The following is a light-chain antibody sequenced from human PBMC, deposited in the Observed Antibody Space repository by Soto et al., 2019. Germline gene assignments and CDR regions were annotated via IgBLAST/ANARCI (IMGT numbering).Light chain of an antibody. Sequence: EIVLTQSPGTLSVSPGERATLFCRARQSISSTYLAWYQKKPGQAPRLLLYGPFNRATGITDRFIGSGSGTDFTLTISRLEPEDCAFYYCQQYGSSSFSFGPGTNVEIK. CDR2: GPF. J-gene: IGKJ3*01. CDR1: QSISSTY. CDR3: QQYGSSSFS. V-gene: IGKV3-20*01.